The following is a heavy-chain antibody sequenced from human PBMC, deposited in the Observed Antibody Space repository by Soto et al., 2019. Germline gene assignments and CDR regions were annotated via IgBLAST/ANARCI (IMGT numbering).Heavy chain of an antibody. CDR2: ISYDGSNK. J-gene: IGHJ4*02. CDR3: AKDKVPVVVTAPFDY. D-gene: IGHD2-21*02. Sequence: QVQLVESGGGVVQPGRSLRLSCAASGFTFSSYGMHWVRQAPGKGLEWVAVISYDGSNKYYADSVKGRFTVSRDKSKNPLYLQVNSLRAEDTAVYYCAKDKVPVVVTAPFDYWGQGTLVTVSS. CDR1: GFTFSSYG. V-gene: IGHV3-30*18.